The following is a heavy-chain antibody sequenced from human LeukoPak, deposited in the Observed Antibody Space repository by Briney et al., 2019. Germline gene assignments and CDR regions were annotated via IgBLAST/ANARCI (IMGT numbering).Heavy chain of an antibody. Sequence: ASVKVSCKASGYTVTSYDINWVRQATGQGLEWMGWTNPNSGNTGYAQKFQGRVTMTRNTSISTAYMELSSLRSEDTAVYYCATHYGDYAFDPWGQGTLVTVSS. J-gene: IGHJ5*02. V-gene: IGHV1-8*01. CDR3: ATHYGDYAFDP. CDR2: TNPNSGNT. D-gene: IGHD4-17*01. CDR1: GYTVTSYD.